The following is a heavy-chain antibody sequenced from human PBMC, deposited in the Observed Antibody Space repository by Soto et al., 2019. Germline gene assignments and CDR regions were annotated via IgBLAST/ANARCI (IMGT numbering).Heavy chain of an antibody. V-gene: IGHV4-30-2*01. J-gene: IGHJ4*02. D-gene: IGHD3-22*01. CDR1: GGSISTGGYS. CDR3: ARGGDSSGLYFDY. Sequence: SETLSHTCALSGGSISTGGYSRSWIRHPPGKGLEWIGDIYHRGSTYYTPSLNSRVTISVDRSKNQFSLKLSSVTAADTAVYYCARGGDSSGLYFDYWGQGTLVTVSS. CDR2: IYHRGST.